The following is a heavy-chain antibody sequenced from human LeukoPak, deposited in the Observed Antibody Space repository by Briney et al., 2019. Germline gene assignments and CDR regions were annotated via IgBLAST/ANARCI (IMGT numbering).Heavy chain of an antibody. V-gene: IGHV3-53*05. CDR2: IYSGGST. Sequence: GGSLRLSCAASGFTVSTNYMSWVRQAPGKGLEWVSVIYSGGSTYYADSVKGRFTISRDNSKNTLYLQMNSLRAEDTAVYYCAKDRIYYYDSSPDYWGQGTLVTVSS. CDR1: GFTVSTNY. J-gene: IGHJ4*02. D-gene: IGHD3-22*01. CDR3: AKDRIYYYDSSPDY.